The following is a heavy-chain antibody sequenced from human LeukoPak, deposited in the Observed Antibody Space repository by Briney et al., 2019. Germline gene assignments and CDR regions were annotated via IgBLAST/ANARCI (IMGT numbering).Heavy chain of an antibody. CDR2: ISAYNGNT. CDR3: ARRYCSSTSCHVDY. V-gene: IGHV1-18*01. Sequence: ASVKVSCKASGYTFTSYDINWVRQATGQGLEWMGWISAYNGNTNYAQKLQGRVTMTTDTSTSTAYMELRSLRSDDTAVYYCARRYCSSTSCHVDYWGQGTLVTVSS. J-gene: IGHJ4*02. CDR1: GYTFTSYD. D-gene: IGHD2-2*01.